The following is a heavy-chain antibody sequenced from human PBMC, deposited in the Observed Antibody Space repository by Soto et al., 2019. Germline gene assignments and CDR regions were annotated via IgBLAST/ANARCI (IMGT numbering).Heavy chain of an antibody. V-gene: IGHV1-8*01. CDR1: GYTFTDYG. Sequence: QVQLVQSGAEVKMPGASVKVSCKASGYTFTDYGINWVRQATGKGLEWMGWMNPKSGDTVYAQKFQGRVSVTRATSISTAYMELNSLKSEDTAVYYCARGGSSVVGATVSWGQGTLVTVSS. CDR2: MNPKSGDT. D-gene: IGHD1-26*01. J-gene: IGHJ5*02. CDR3: ARGGSSVVGATVS.